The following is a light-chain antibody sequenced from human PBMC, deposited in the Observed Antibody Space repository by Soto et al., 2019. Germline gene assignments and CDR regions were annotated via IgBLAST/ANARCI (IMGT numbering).Light chain of an antibody. CDR1: QSISNY. CDR2: AAS. CDR3: QQSYSTPRT. Sequence: DIQMTQSPSSLSASVGDRVTITCRASQSISNYLNWYQQKPGKAPKLLMYAASSLQSGVPSRFGGNGSGTDFTLTISSPQPEDFATYYCQQSYSTPRTFGQGTKVEIK. J-gene: IGKJ1*01. V-gene: IGKV1-39*01.